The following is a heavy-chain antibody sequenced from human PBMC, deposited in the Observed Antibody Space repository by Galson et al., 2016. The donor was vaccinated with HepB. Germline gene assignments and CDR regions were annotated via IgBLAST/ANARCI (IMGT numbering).Heavy chain of an antibody. J-gene: IGHJ6*02. CDR2: IYSGGST. D-gene: IGHD5-24*01. Sequence: SLRLSCAASGFTVSNNYMSWVRQAPGKGLEWVSVIYSGGSTYYADSVKGRFTISRDNSKNTLYLQMNSLRAEDTAVYYCARDPMATRYYYYGVDVWGQGTTVIVSS. CDR3: ARDPMATRYYYYGVDV. V-gene: IGHV3-53*01. CDR1: GFTVSNNY.